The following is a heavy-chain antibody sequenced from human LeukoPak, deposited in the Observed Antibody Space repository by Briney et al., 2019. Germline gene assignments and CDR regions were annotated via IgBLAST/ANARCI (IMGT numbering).Heavy chain of an antibody. CDR2: INHSGST. CDR3: AGEPGYCSGDSCYGGWFDP. V-gene: IGHV4-34*01. J-gene: IGHJ5*02. D-gene: IGHD2-15*01. CDR1: GGSFSGHY. Sequence: SETLSLTCAVYGGSFSGHYWSWIRQPPGQGLEWIGEINHSGSTDYNPSLKSRVTISVDTSRNQLSLKLSSVTAADTAVYYCAGEPGYCSGDSCYGGWFDPWGQGTLVTVSS.